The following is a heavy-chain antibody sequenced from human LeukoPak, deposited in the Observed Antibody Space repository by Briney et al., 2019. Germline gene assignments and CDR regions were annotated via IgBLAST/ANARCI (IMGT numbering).Heavy chain of an antibody. CDR2: ISSSSSYI. CDR1: GFTFSNYG. D-gene: IGHD3-10*01. J-gene: IGHJ3*02. Sequence: GGSLRLSCAASGFTFSNYGMNWVRQAPGKGLEWVSSISSSSSYIYYADSVKGRFTISRDNAKNSLSLQMISLRDDDTAVYYCAREGYYGAFDIWGQGTMVTVSS. CDR3: AREGYYGAFDI. V-gene: IGHV3-21*01.